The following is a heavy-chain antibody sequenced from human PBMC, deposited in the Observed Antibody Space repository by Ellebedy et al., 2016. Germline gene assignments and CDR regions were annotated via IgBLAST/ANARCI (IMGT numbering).Heavy chain of an antibody. CDR2: IYYSGTT. D-gene: IGHD3-3*01. V-gene: IGHV4-30-4*01. Sequence: SETLSLXXSVSGGSINSGDYYWSWIRQPPGQGLEWLGYIYYSGTTYYNTSLKSRITISVDTSKNQFSLRLSSVTAADTAVYYCARETDFWRDSSYFDYWGQGILVTISS. J-gene: IGHJ4*02. CDR3: ARETDFWRDSSYFDY. CDR1: GGSINSGDYY.